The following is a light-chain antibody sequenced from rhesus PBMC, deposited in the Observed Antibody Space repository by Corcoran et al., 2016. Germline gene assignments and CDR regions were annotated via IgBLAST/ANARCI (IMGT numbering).Light chain of an antibody. Sequence: DIQMTQSPYSLSASVGDRVTITCRASQSINVYLSWYPQKPGKAPKPLSYYSSILERGVPSRFRGRGAGTEYSLTITRLQPEDCATYYCQQYNSAPYTFGQVTKVEIK. J-gene: IGKJ2*01. CDR2: YSS. CDR3: QQYNSAPYT. CDR1: QSINVY. V-gene: IGKV1-66*01.